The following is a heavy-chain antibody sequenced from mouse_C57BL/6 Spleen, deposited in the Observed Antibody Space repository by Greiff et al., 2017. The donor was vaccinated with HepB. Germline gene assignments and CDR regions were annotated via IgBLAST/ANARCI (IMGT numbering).Heavy chain of an antibody. CDR3: AMDYYGSSVDY. CDR1: GYTFTDYY. Sequence: SGAELVRPGASVKLSCKASGYTFTDYYINWVKQRPGQGLEWIARIYPGSGNTYYNEKFKGKATLTAEKSSSTAYMQLSSLTSEDSAVYFCAMDYYGSSVDYWGQGTTLTVSS. D-gene: IGHD1-1*01. CDR2: IYPGSGNT. V-gene: IGHV1-76*01. J-gene: IGHJ2*01.